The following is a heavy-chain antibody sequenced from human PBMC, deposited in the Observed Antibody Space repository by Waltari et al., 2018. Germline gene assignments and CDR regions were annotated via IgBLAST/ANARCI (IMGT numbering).Heavy chain of an antibody. D-gene: IGHD2-2*02. CDR3: AKDAFGNTYLDF. CDR2: IWFEGSDK. CDR1: GFAFSNFG. V-gene: IGHV3-30*02. J-gene: IGHJ4*02. Sequence: QVNLVESGGGVVQPGGSRRLSCATSGFAFSNFGMHWVRQAPGKGLEWVALIWFEGSDKFYADSVRGRFTISRDNSARTLYLDMDSLRLDDTAMYYCAKDAFGNTYLDFWGQGTLVTVSS.